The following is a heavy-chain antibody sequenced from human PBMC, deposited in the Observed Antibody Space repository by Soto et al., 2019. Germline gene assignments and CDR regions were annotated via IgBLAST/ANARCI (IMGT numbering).Heavy chain of an antibody. D-gene: IGHD1-1*01. J-gene: IGHJ4*01. V-gene: IGHV3-30*18. CDR3: AQDHHAGSAVTTRTFDS. CDR2: VSADGSKT. Sequence: QVQLVDSGGGVVQPGKSLRLSCVDSGFTFSVYGMHWLRQAPGKGLQWVAFVSADGSKTNYADFAEGRFSISRDTSTNTLYLQMNRLKLEDTAIYYCAQDHHAGSAVTTRTFDSWGHGTRVTVSS. CDR1: GFTFSVYG.